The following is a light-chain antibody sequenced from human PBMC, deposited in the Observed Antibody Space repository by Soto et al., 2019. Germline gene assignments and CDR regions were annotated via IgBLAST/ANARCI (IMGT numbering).Light chain of an antibody. CDR1: QSISSW. J-gene: IGKJ1*01. V-gene: IGKV1-5*03. CDR3: QQYHTYLT. Sequence: DIQMTQSPSTLSASVGDRVTITCRASQSISSWLAWYQQKPGKAPKLLIYKASSLESGVPSRFSGSGSGTEFTLTISSLQPDDFATYYCQQYHTYLTFGQGTKVDIK. CDR2: KAS.